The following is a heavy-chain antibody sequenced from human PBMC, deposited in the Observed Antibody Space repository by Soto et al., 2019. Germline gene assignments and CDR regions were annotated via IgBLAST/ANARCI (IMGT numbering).Heavy chain of an antibody. CDR1: GGTFSSYA. D-gene: IGHD3-22*01. V-gene: IGHV1-69*13. J-gene: IGHJ3*02. CDR3: ASNLYYYDSSGPDWSNAFDI. Sequence: VASVKVSCKASGGTFSSYAISWVRQAPGQGLEWMGGIIPIFGTANYAQKFQGRVTITADESTSTAYMELSSLRSEDTAVYYCASNLYYYDSSGPDWSNAFDIWGQGTMVTVSS. CDR2: IIPIFGTA.